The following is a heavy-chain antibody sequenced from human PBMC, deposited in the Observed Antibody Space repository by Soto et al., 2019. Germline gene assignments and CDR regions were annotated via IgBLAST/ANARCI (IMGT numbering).Heavy chain of an antibody. CDR3: ARAGRNTMVREVGGSDYYYVMAL. CDR1: GYTFTGYY. V-gene: IGHV1-2*04. D-gene: IGHD3-10*01. J-gene: IGHJ6*02. CDR2: INPNIGGA. Sequence: ASVKVSCKASGYTFTGYYIHWVRQAPGQGLEWMGWINPNIGGANYAQKFQGWVTMTRGTYISTAYMALSRMRSDDTAVYYCARAGRNTMVREVGGSDYYYVMALWGQGRKVPASS.